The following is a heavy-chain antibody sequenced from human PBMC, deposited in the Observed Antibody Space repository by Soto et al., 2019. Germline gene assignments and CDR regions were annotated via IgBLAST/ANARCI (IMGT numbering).Heavy chain of an antibody. CDR2: ISYDGSNK. J-gene: IGHJ6*02. Sequence: QVQLVESGGDVVQPGRSLRLSCAASGFTFSSYAMHWVRQAPGKGLEWVAVISYDGSNKNHADTVKGRFTISRDNSKNTLYLQMNSLRAEDTVVYYCARGYDFWSGYYYPYGMDVWGQGTTVTVSS. CDR3: ARGYDFWSGYYYPYGMDV. CDR1: GFTFSSYA. D-gene: IGHD3-3*01. V-gene: IGHV3-30-3*01.